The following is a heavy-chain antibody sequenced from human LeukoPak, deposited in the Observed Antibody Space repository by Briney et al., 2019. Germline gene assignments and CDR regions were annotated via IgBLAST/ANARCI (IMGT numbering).Heavy chain of an antibody. CDR3: ARNWGGDY. CDR2: LYSGGHT. J-gene: IGHJ4*02. Sequence: GGSLRLSCAASGFTVSDNYMSWVRQAPGKGLEWVSVLYSGGHTNYADSVKGRFVISRDNSKNTLYLQINSLRAEDTAVYYCARNWGGDYWGQGTLVTVSS. D-gene: IGHD7-27*01. V-gene: IGHV3-66*01. CDR1: GFTVSDNY.